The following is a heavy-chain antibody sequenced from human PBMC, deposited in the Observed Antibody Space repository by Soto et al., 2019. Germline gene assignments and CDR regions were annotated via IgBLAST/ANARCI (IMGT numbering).Heavy chain of an antibody. CDR1: GFTFSSYG. CDR2: ISYDGSNK. D-gene: IGHD2-8*01. V-gene: IGHV3-30*18. Sequence: GGSLRLSCAASGFTFSSYGMHWVRQAPGKGLEWVAVISYDGSNKYYADSVKGRFTISRDNSKNTLYLQMNSLRAEDTAVYYCAKVLSNDYGDYWGQGTLVTVSS. CDR3: AKVLSNDYGDY. J-gene: IGHJ4*02.